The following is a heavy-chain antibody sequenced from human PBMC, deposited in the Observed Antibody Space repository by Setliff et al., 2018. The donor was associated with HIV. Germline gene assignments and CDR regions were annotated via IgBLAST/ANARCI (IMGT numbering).Heavy chain of an antibody. CDR3: ARSPYGDYGLDY. J-gene: IGHJ4*02. Sequence: SLRLSCAASGFTFSIYSMNWVRQAPGKGLEWVSYISSGSSTIYYADSVKGRLTISRDNAKNTLYLQMNTLRAEDTAVYFCARSPYGDYGLDYWGQGTLVTVSS. V-gene: IGHV3-48*01. D-gene: IGHD4-17*01. CDR2: ISSGSSTI. CDR1: GFTFSIYS.